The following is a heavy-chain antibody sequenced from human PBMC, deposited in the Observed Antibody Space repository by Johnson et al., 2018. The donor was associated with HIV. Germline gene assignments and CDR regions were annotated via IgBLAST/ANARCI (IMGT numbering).Heavy chain of an antibody. V-gene: IGHV3-66*01. CDR3: ARDRYWDYVVGAFDI. J-gene: IGHJ3*02. CDR2: VYTGGST. Sequence: MLLVESGGGLVQPGGSLRLSCAAYGFTVSGNYMSWVRQAPGKGLEWVSVVYTGGSTFYADSVKGRFTISRDNSKNTLYLQMNSLRAEDTALYYCARDRYWDYVVGAFDIWGQGTMVTVSS. D-gene: IGHD1-26*01. CDR1: GFTVSGNY.